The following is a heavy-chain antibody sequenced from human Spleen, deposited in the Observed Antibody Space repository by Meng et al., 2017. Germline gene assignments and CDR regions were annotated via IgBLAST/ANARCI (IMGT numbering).Heavy chain of an antibody. J-gene: IGHJ3*02. Sequence: GGSLRLSCAASGFTFRSYWMSWVRQPPGKGLEWVSSISSSSGYIYYADSVKGRFTISRDNAKNSLYLQMNSLRAEDTAVYYCARVVTEYHKGNDAFDIWGQGTMVTVSS. CDR1: GFTFRSYW. D-gene: IGHD1-14*01. V-gene: IGHV3-21*01. CDR3: ARVVTEYHKGNDAFDI. CDR2: ISSSSGYI.